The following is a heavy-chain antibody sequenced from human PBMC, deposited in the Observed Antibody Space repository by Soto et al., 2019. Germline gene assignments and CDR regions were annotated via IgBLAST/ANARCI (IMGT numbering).Heavy chain of an antibody. J-gene: IGHJ4*02. Sequence: GGSLRLSCAASGFTFSNYAMSWVRQAPGKGLEWVSAISGSAGSTYYSNSVKGRFTISRDNSKNTMFLQMTSLRAEDSAVYYCAKDRVLGYCSGGGCYRFDYWGQGILVTVSS. D-gene: IGHD2-15*01. CDR3: AKDRVLGYCSGGGCYRFDY. CDR1: GFTFSNYA. CDR2: ISGSAGST. V-gene: IGHV3-23*01.